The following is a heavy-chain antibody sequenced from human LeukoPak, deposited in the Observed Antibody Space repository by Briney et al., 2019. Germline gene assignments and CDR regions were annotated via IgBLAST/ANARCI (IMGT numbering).Heavy chain of an antibody. CDR1: GFTFSSYG. D-gene: IGHD3-9*01. Sequence: GGSLRLSCAASGFTFSSYGMHWVRQAPGKGLEWVAVISYDGSSKYYADSVKGRFTISRDNSKNTLYLQMNSLRAEDTAVYYCAKSPHFDWLSYYFDYWGQGTLVTVSS. CDR3: AKSPHFDWLSYYFDY. CDR2: ISYDGSSK. J-gene: IGHJ4*02. V-gene: IGHV3-30*18.